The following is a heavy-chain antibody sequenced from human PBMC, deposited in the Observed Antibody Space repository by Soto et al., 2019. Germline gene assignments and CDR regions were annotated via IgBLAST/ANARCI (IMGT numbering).Heavy chain of an antibody. CDR3: ARDRVTVTHVPDYYYYYGMDV. J-gene: IGHJ6*02. D-gene: IGHD4-17*01. CDR2: INSDGSST. CDR1: GFTFSSYW. V-gene: IGHV3-74*01. Sequence: GGSLRLSCAASGFTFSSYWMHWVRQAPGKGLVWVSRINSDGSSTSYADSVKGRFTISRDNAKNTLYLQMNSLRAEDTAVYYCARDRVTVTHVPDYYYYYGMDVWGQGTTVTVSS.